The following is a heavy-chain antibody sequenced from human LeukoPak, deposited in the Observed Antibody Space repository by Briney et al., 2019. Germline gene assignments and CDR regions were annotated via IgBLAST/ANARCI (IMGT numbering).Heavy chain of an antibody. CDR2: INQDGSER. V-gene: IGHV3-7*01. Sequence: GGSLRLSCAASGFTFSSHWMTWVRQAPGKGLEWVANINQDGSERYYVDSVKGRFTISRDNAKNSLYLQMNSLRAEDTAVYYCARAPILAGYCSSTTCHGPYWGQGTLVTVSS. J-gene: IGHJ4*02. D-gene: IGHD2-2*01. CDR1: GFTFSSHW. CDR3: ARAPILAGYCSSTTCHGPY.